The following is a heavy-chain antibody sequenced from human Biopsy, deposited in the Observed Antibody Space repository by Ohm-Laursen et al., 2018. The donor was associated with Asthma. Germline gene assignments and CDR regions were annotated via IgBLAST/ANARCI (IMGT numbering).Heavy chain of an antibody. J-gene: IGHJ6*02. V-gene: IGHV1-69*13. CDR2: PIPVLGTA. Sequence: SVKVSCKASGDSLGSFINYAISWVRQAPRQGLEWMGGPIPVLGTADYAPMFEGRVTITADESTSTAYLELTSLRFEDTAVYYCARGYSGTDRIVYYYSGMEVWGQGTTVTVSS. CDR1: GDSLGSFINYA. CDR3: ARGYSGTDRIVYYYSGMEV. D-gene: IGHD5-12*01.